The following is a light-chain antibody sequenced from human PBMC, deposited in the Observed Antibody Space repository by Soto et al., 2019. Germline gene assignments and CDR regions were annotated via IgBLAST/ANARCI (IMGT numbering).Light chain of an antibody. CDR1: QSISSW. CDR3: QQYKSYSPWT. J-gene: IGKJ1*01. V-gene: IGKV1-5*03. CDR2: KAS. Sequence: DIQMTQSPSTLSASVGDRVTITCRASQSISSWLAWYQQKPGKAPKLLIYKASSLESGVPERFSGSGSGTEFTLTISSLQPDDFASYYCQQYKSYSPWTFGQGTKVEIK.